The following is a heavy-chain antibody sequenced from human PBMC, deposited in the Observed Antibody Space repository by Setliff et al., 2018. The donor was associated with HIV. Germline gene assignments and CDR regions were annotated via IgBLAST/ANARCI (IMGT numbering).Heavy chain of an antibody. CDR3: ARGRQYCSNGVCLDALDI. CDR2: TRNKANSYTT. V-gene: IGHV3-72*01. Sequence: PGGSLRLSCVASGFTFSDDYMDWVRQAPGKGLEWVGRTRNKANSYTTEYAASVKGRFTISRDDSINSLYLQMNSLKTEDTAVYFCARGRQYCSNGVCLDALDIWGQGTMVTVSS. J-gene: IGHJ3*02. CDR1: GFTFSDDY. D-gene: IGHD2-8*01.